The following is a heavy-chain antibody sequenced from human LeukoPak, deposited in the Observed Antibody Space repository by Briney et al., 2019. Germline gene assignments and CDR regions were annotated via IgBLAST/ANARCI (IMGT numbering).Heavy chain of an antibody. D-gene: IGHD1-1*01. Sequence: SETLSLTCAVSGGSISSNNWWGWVRQPPGKGLEWIGKICHSGSPNYNPSLKSRVTISVDKSRNHFSLNLSSVTAADTAVYYCARVNINNWHSCDYWGQGTLVTVSS. CDR3: ARVNINNWHSCDY. CDR1: GGSISSNNW. CDR2: ICHSGSP. V-gene: IGHV4-4*02. J-gene: IGHJ4*02.